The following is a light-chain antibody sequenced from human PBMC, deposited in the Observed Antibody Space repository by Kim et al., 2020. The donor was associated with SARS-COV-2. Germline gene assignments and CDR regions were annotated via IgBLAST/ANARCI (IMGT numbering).Light chain of an antibody. CDR3: QSYDSSLSGFVV. Sequence: RVTISCTGSSPNIGAGYDVHWYQQLPGTAPKLLIYGNSNRPSGVPDRFSGSKSGTSASLAITGLQAEDEADYYCQSYDSSLSGFVVFGGGTQLTVL. CDR2: GNS. CDR1: SPNIGAGYD. J-gene: IGLJ2*01. V-gene: IGLV1-40*01.